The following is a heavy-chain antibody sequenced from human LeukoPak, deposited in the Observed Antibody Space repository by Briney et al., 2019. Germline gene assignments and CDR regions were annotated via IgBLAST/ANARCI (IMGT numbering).Heavy chain of an antibody. CDR1: GFTFSSYS. Sequence: PGGSLRLSCAASGFTFSSYSMNWVRQAPGNGLEWVSSISSSSSYIYYAGSVKGRFTISRDNAKNSLYLQMNSLRAEDTAVYYCARDEGGRWGAAAGFDYWGQGTLVTVSS. D-gene: IGHD6-13*01. J-gene: IGHJ4*02. V-gene: IGHV3-21*01. CDR2: ISSSSSYI. CDR3: ARDEGGRWGAAAGFDY.